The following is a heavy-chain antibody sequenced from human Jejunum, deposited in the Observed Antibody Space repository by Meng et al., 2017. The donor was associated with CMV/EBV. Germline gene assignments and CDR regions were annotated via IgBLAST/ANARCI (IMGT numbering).Heavy chain of an antibody. CDR1: GYY. Sequence: GYYWSWVRQTPGKGLEWIGYVFFGGNTYYGPSLNERVTISEDTSKNQLSLKVTSVTAADTAVYYCARTPHYTDISGYYYPYYFDYWGQGTLVTVSS. CDR3: ARTPHYTDISGYYYPYYFDY. D-gene: IGHD3-22*01. V-gene: IGHV4-30-4*08. CDR2: VFFGGNT. J-gene: IGHJ4*02.